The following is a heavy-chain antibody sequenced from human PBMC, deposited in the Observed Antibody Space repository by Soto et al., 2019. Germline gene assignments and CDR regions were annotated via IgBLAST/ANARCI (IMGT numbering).Heavy chain of an antibody. CDR3: ARGVAGHYGFEM. D-gene: IGHD2-21*01. V-gene: IGHV3-74*01. J-gene: IGHJ3*02. CDR2: IKFDASTT. Sequence: EVQLVESGGGLVQPGGSLTLSCEASEITFTDYWMHLVRQAPGKGLEWVSRIKFDASTTNNADSVKGRFTISRDNAKNTVYLQVNSLRVEDTAVYYCARGVAGHYGFEMWGEGTRVTDSS. CDR1: EITFTDYW.